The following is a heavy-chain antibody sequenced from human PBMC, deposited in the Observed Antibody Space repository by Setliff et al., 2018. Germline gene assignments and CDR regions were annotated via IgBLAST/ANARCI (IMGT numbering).Heavy chain of an antibody. CDR1: GYRFTSYW. CDR3: ARHPYYDSSGYYSYFDY. J-gene: IGHJ4*02. CDR2: IYPGDSDT. D-gene: IGHD3-22*01. V-gene: IGHV5-51*01. Sequence: GESLKISCKGSGYRFTSYWIGWVRQMPGKGLEWMGLIYPGDSDTRYSPSFRGQVTISADKSISSAYLQWRSLKASDTAMYYCARHPYYDSSGYYSYFDYWGQGALVTGSS.